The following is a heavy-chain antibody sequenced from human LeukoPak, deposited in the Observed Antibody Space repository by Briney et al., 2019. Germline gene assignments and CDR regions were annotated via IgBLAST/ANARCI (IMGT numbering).Heavy chain of an antibody. J-gene: IGHJ4*02. D-gene: IGHD3-22*01. V-gene: IGHV3-13*01. CDR3: ARGSNYYDSSGYLV. CDR1: GFTFSSYD. Sequence: GGSLRLSCAASGFTFSSYDMHWVRQATGKGLEWVSAIGTAGDTYYPGSVKGRFTISRENAKNSLYLQMNSLRAGDTAVYYCARGSNYYDSSGYLVWGLGTLVTVSS. CDR2: IGTAGDT.